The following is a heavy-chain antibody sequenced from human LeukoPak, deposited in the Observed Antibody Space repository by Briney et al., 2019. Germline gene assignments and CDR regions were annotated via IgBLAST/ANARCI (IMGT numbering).Heavy chain of an antibody. D-gene: IGHD3-22*01. J-gene: IGHJ4*02. CDR1: GFTFSSYA. CDR3: AKSGSGYYYFDY. Sequence: GGSLRLSCAASGFTFSSYAMRWVRQAPGKGVEWVSTISGSCGSKYCADSVKGRFTNSRDNSKNTLYLQMNSLRAEDTAVYYCAKSGSGYYYFDYGGQGALVTVSS. V-gene: IGHV3-23*01. CDR2: ISGSCGSK.